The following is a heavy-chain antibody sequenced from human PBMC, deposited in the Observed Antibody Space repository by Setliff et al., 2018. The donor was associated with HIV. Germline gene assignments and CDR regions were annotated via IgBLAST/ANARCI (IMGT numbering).Heavy chain of an antibody. CDR3: ARFVYQELWPLDIDH. Sequence: PGGSLRLSCAASGFTFSAYAMTWVRRAPGRGLEWVSATTSNGRTTDYAESVRGRFTLSRDTSKNIPHLQMNSLRAEDTAIYYCARFVYQELWPLDIDHWGQGTLVTVSS. D-gene: IGHD2-2*02. V-gene: IGHV3-23*01. CDR2: TTSNGRTT. CDR1: GFTFSAYA. J-gene: IGHJ4*02.